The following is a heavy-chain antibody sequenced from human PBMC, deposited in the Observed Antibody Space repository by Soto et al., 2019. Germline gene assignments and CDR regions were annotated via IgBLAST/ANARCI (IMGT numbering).Heavy chain of an antibody. D-gene: IGHD5-12*01. J-gene: IGHJ3*02. Sequence: EVQLVESGGGLVQPGRSLRLSCAASGFTLDDYAMHVVRQAPGKGLEWVSGISWNRGSIGYADSVKGRFTISRDNAKHSLYLQMNSLRAEDKALYYCAKMSGYDLGAFDIWGQGTMVTVSS. CDR2: ISWNRGSI. V-gene: IGHV3-9*01. CDR1: GFTLDDYA. CDR3: AKMSGYDLGAFDI.